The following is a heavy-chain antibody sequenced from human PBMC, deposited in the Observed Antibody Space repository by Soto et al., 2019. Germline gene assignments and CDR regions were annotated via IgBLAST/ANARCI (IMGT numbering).Heavy chain of an antibody. V-gene: IGHV1-3*01. D-gene: IGHD4-17*01. CDR2: INAGNGNT. CDR3: ARVVGNGYGDPPDY. CDR1: GYTFTSYA. Sequence: VSLKVSCKASGYTFTSYAMHWVLQAPGQRLEWMGWINAGNGNTKYSQKFQGRVTITRDTSASTAYMELSSLRSEDTAVYYCARVVGNGYGDPPDYWGQGTLVTVYS. J-gene: IGHJ4*02.